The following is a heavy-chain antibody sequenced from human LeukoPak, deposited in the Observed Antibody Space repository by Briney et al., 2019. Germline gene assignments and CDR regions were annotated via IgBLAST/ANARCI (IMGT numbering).Heavy chain of an antibody. CDR1: GGSFSGYY. V-gene: IGHV4-34*01. J-gene: IGHJ3*02. D-gene: IGHD2-2*01. Sequence: PSETLSLTCAVYGGSFSGYYWSWIRQPPGKGLEWIGEINHSGSTNYNPSLKSRVTISVDTSKNQFSLKLSSVTAADTAVYYCARGLVVPAASDAFDIWGQGTMVTVSS. CDR2: INHSGST. CDR3: ARGLVVPAASDAFDI.